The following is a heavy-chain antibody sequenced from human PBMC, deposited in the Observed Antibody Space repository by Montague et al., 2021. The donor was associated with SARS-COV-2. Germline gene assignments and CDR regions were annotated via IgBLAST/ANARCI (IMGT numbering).Heavy chain of an antibody. D-gene: IGHD3-22*01. CDR1: GFSISTGYY. V-gene: IGHV4-38-2*02. Sequence: SETLSLTCTVSGFSISTGYYWGWIRQPPGKGLEWIGSIHHSGSTYYNPSLKSRVTISVDTSKNQFSLKLSSVTAADTAVYYCASSYDSTGHVGYWGQGTLVTVSS. CDR3: ASSYDSTGHVGY. J-gene: IGHJ4*02. CDR2: IHHSGST.